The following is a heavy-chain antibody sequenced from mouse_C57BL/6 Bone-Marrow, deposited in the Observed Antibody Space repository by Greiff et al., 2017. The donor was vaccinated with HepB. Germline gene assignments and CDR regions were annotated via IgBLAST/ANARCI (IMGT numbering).Heavy chain of an antibody. Sequence: QVQLQQSGAELVRPGASVTLSCKASGYTFTDYEMHWVKQTPVHGLEWIGAIDPETGGTAYNQKFKGKAILTADKSSSTAYMELRSLTSEDSAVYYCTRSLYYGSSFYWYFDVWGTGTTVTVSS. CDR1: GYTFTDYE. J-gene: IGHJ1*03. V-gene: IGHV1-15*01. D-gene: IGHD1-1*01. CDR2: IDPETGGT. CDR3: TRSLYYGSSFYWYFDV.